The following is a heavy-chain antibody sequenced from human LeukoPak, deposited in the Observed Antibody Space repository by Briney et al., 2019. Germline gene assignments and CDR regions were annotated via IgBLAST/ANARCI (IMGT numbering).Heavy chain of an antibody. CDR3: AKWASCTSTSCYSLHY. D-gene: IGHD2-2*02. J-gene: IGHJ4*02. V-gene: IGHV4-59*08. CDR2: IHYSGNT. CDR1: SGSISSNY. Sequence: KASETLSLTCTVSSGSISSNYWSWIRQSPGKGLEWIGYIHYSGNTNYNPSLKSRVTISLDTPKNQFSLKLSSVTAADTAVYYCAKWASCTSTSCYSLHYWGRGTLVTVSS.